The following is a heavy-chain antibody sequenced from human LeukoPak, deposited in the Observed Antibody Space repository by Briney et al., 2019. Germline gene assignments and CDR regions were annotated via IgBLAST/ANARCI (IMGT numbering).Heavy chain of an antibody. J-gene: IGHJ6*02. CDR2: ISYDGSNK. V-gene: IGHV3-30*18. D-gene: IGHD3-10*01. CDR3: AKVRLWFGEPIRDGMDV. CDR1: GFTFSSYG. Sequence: PGGSLRLSCAASGFTFSSYGVHWVRQAPGKGLEWVAVISYDGSNKYYADSVKGRFTISRDNSKNTLYLQMNSLRAEDTAVYYCAKVRLWFGEPIRDGMDVWGQGTTVTVSS.